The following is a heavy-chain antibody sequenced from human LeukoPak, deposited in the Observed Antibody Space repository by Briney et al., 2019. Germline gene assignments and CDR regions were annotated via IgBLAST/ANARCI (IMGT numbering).Heavy chain of an antibody. D-gene: IGHD3-3*01. J-gene: IGHJ4*02. CDR2: IYYSGST. Sequence: SETLSLTCTVSGGSISSYYWSWIRQPPGKGLEWIGYIYYSGSTNYNPSLKSRVTISVDTSKNQFSLKLSSVTAADTAVYYCARRRNHDFWSGPYYFDYWGQGTLVTVSS. V-gene: IGHV4-59*08. CDR1: GGSISSYY. CDR3: ARRRNHDFWSGPYYFDY.